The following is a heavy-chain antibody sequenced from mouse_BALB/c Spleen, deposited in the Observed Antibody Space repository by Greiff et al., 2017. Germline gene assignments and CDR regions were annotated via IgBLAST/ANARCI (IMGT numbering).Heavy chain of an antibody. V-gene: IGHV1-9*01. CDR3: ARFFDGYYTWFAY. Sequence: QVQLQQSGAELMKPGASVKISCKATGYTFSSYWIEWVKQRPGHGLEWIGEILPGSGSTNYNEKFKGKATFTADTSSNTAYMQLSSLTSEDSAVYYCARFFDGYYTWFAYWGQGTLVTVSA. J-gene: IGHJ3*01. D-gene: IGHD2-3*01. CDR2: ILPGSGST. CDR1: GYTFSSYW.